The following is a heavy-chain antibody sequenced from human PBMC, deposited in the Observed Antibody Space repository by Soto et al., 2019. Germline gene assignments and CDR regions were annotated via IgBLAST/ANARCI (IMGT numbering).Heavy chain of an antibody. Sequence: QVQLVQSGAEARVPGASVKVSCKASGYSFTGLDINWVRQTTGQGHEWMGWMEPSSGRTGYAQKFQGRVTMTRDTSINTAYMELSSLTSDDTAFYYCARVVTAGVDYWGQGTLVTVSS. V-gene: IGHV1-8*01. J-gene: IGHJ4*02. CDR2: MEPSSGRT. CDR3: ARVVTAGVDY. D-gene: IGHD1-26*01. CDR1: GYSFTGLD.